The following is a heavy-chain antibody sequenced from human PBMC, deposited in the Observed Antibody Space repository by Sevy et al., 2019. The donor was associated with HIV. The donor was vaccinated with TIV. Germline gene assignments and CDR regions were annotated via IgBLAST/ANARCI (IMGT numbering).Heavy chain of an antibody. CDR2: IGSRGCST. J-gene: IGHJ6*04. CDR1: GFTFSSYA. V-gene: IGHV3-23*01. CDR3: AKDRMDV. Sequence: GGSLRLSCAASGFTFSSYAMTWVRQAPGKGLEWVSTIGSRGCSTYYADSVKGRFTISRDNSKNTLYLQMNSLRAEDTAVYYCAKDRMDVWGKGTTVTVSS.